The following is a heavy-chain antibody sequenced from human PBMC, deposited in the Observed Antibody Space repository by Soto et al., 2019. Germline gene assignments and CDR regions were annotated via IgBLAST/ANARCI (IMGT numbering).Heavy chain of an antibody. CDR2: ITASGDDT. Sequence: EVQLLESGGGLVQPGGSLRLSCAASGFTFNRYVMRWVRQAPGKGLEWVSGITASGDDTYYADSVKGRFTTSRDNSKNTLYLQMNGLRAEDTAVYFFASRSHSYYYMDVWGEGTTVTVSS. V-gene: IGHV3-23*01. J-gene: IGHJ6*03. CDR3: ASRSHSYYYMDV. D-gene: IGHD4-17*01. CDR1: GFTFNRYV.